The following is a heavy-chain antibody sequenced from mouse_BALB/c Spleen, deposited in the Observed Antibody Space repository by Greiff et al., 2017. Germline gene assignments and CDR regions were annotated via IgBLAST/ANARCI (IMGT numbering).Heavy chain of an antibody. Sequence: EVKLMESGGGLVQPGGSRKLSCAASGFTFSDYGMAWVRQAPGKGPEWVAFISNLAYSIYYADTVTGRVTISRENAKNTLYLEMSSLRSEDTAMYYCARGGLRRGYAMDYWGQGTSVTVSS. J-gene: IGHJ4*01. CDR3: ARGGLRRGYAMDY. CDR2: ISNLAYSI. CDR1: GFTFSDYG. D-gene: IGHD2-4*01. V-gene: IGHV5-15*02.